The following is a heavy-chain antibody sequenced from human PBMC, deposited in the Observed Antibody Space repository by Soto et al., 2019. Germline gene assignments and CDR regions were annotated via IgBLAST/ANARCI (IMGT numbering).Heavy chain of an antibody. CDR3: ARIGSEGYCSGGSCYSPIDY. V-gene: IGHV1-3*01. J-gene: IGHJ4*02. D-gene: IGHD2-15*01. CDR1: GYTFTSYA. CDR2: INAGNGNT. Sequence: ASVKVSCKASGYTFTSYAMHWVRQAPGQRLEWMGWINAGNGNTKYSQKFQGRVTITRDTSASTAYMELSSLRSEDTAVYYCARIGSEGYCSGGSCYSPIDYWGQGTLVTVSS.